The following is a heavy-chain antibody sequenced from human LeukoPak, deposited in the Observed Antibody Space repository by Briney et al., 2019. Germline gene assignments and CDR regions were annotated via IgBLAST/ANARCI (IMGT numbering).Heavy chain of an antibody. Sequence: ASVKVSCKASGGTFSSYAISLVRQAPGQGLEWMGRIIPIFGTANYAQKFQGRVTITTDESTSTAYMELSSLRSEDTAVYYCARDKVRVSWFDPCGQGTLVTVSS. D-gene: IGHD3-22*01. CDR1: GGTFSSYA. CDR3: ARDKVRVSWFDP. CDR2: IIPIFGTA. J-gene: IGHJ5*02. V-gene: IGHV1-69*05.